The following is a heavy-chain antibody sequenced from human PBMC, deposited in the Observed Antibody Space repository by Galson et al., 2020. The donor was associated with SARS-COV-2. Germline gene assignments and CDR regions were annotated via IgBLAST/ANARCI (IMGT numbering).Heavy chain of an antibody. J-gene: IGHJ6*01. D-gene: IGHD3-10*02. Sequence: GGSLSLSCAGSGFTISNYDMNWVRHAPGPGLERVAVISFDGNTQYYADSVRGRLTISRDNSTNTLYVEMNSLRVDDMAVYECGRGLFGDAYGMNVWGRGSTVSVSA. CDR1: GFTISNYD. V-gene: IGHV3-30*04. CDR3: GRGLFGDAYGMNV. CDR2: ISFDGNTQ.